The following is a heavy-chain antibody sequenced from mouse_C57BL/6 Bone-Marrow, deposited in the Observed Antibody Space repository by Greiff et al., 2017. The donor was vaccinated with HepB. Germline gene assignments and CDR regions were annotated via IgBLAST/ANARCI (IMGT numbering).Heavy chain of an antibody. CDR3: ASIYLDY. CDR1: GFSLTSYG. V-gene: IGHV2-2*01. Sequence: QVQLQQSGPGLVQPSQSLSITCTVSGFSLTSYGVHWVRQSPGEGLEWLGVIWSGGSTDYNAAFISRLSISKDNSKSQVFFKMNSLQADDTAIYYCASIYLDYWGQGTTLTVSS. J-gene: IGHJ2*01. CDR2: IWSGGST.